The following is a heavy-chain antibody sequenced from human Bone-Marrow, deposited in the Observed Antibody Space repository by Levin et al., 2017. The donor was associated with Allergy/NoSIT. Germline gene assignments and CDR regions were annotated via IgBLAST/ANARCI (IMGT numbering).Heavy chain of an antibody. CDR3: ARDRSAFCSGVTCHLFSY. CDR1: GFTFNNYV. V-gene: IGHV3-30*04. Sequence: PGGSLRLSCAASGFTFNNYVLHWVRQAPGKGLEWVAKISNDGRSQYYADSVQGRFIISRDTSKNTLSLQMNSLRTEDTAIYYCARDRSAFCSGVTCHLFSYWGQGTLVTVSS. J-gene: IGHJ4*02. CDR2: ISNDGRSQ. D-gene: IGHD2-15*01.